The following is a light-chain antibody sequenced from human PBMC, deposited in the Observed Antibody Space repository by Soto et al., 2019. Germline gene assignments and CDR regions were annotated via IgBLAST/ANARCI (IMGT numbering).Light chain of an antibody. J-gene: IGLJ2*01. CDR1: STDLENGFMTL. CDR3: CSCTYNATVT. Sequence: QSALIQPPSVSGSPGQSVTISCSGISTDLENGFMTLSPGSIRSQAPLIYIVNVRSSGVPYPFSGSKSGNSASMMTSEIKAGDEADHWCCSCTYNATVTLGGGTKLTVL. V-gene: IGLV2-18*03. CDR2: IVN.